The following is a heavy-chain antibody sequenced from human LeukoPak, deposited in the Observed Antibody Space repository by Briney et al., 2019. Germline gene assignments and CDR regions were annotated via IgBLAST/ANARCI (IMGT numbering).Heavy chain of an antibody. D-gene: IGHD3-3*01. CDR3: ARAALESITIFGVVKGPGMDV. CDR2: ISAYNGNT. CDR1: GYTFTSYG. J-gene: IGHJ6*02. V-gene: IGHV1-18*01. Sequence: VASVKVSCKASGYTFTSYGISWVRQAPGQGLEWMGWISAYNGNTNYAQKLQGRVTMTTDTSTSTAYMELRSLRSDDTAVYYWARAALESITIFGVVKGPGMDVWGQGTTVTVSS.